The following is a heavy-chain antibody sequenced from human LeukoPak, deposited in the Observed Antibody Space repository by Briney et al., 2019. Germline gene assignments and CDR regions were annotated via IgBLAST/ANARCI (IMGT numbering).Heavy chain of an antibody. CDR3: ARKGGYSLDYFDY. CDR2: ISYDGSNK. Sequence: GGSLRLSCAASGFTFSSYAMHWVRQAPGKGLEWVAVISYDGSNKYYADSVKGRFTIPRDNSKNTLYLQMNSLRAEDTAVYYCARKGGYSLDYFDYWGQGTLVTVSS. CDR1: GFTFSSYA. D-gene: IGHD5-18*01. V-gene: IGHV3-30-3*01. J-gene: IGHJ4*02.